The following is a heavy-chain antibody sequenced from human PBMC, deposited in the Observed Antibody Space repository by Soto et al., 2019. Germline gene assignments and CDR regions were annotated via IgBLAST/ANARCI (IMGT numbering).Heavy chain of an antibody. J-gene: IGHJ3*02. CDR3: TTDLSVTTVTPQRAFDI. CDR2: IKSKTDGGTT. V-gene: IGHV3-15*01. Sequence: GGSLRLSCAASGFTFSNAWMIWVRQAPGKGLEWVGRIKSKTDGGTTDYAAPVKGRFTISRDDSKNTLYLQMNSLKTEDTAVYYCTTDLSVTTVTPQRAFDIWGQGTMVTVSS. D-gene: IGHD4-17*01. CDR1: GFTFSNAW.